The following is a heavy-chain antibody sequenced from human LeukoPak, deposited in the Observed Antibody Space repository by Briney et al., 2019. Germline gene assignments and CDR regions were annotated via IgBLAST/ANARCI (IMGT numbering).Heavy chain of an antibody. CDR1: GYTFTVYY. J-gene: IGHJ4*02. CDR3: ARGVLSLQGYDILTGDY. CDR2: INPNSGDT. Sequence: GASVKVSCKASGYTFTVYYMHRVRQAPGQGLEWMGRINPNSGDTKYAQNFQGRVTMTRDTSVDTAYMDLSRLRSDDTAVYYCARGVLSLQGYDILTGDYWGQGTLVTVSS. V-gene: IGHV1-2*02. D-gene: IGHD3-9*01.